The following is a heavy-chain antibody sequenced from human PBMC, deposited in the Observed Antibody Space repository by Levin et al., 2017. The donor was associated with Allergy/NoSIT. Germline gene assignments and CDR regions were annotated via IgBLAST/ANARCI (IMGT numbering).Heavy chain of an antibody. Sequence: GGSLRLSCAASGFTFSSYWMHWVRQAPGKGLVWVSRINSDGSSTSYADSVKGRFTISRDNAKNTLYLQMNSLRAEDTAVYYCARGPYYDILTGYYYYWGQGTLVTVSS. J-gene: IGHJ4*02. CDR2: INSDGSST. D-gene: IGHD3-9*01. CDR3: ARGPYYDILTGYYYY. CDR1: GFTFSSYW. V-gene: IGHV3-74*01.